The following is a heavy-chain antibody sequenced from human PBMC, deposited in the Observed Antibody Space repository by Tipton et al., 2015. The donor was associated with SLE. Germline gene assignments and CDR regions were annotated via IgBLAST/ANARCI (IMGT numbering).Heavy chain of an antibody. CDR3: ARGPSSGYSASPGPFQH. D-gene: IGHD3-22*01. Sequence: SLRLSCAASGFTFSSYAMSWVRQAPGKGLEWVSAISGSGGSTYYADSVKGRFTISRDNAKNSLYLQMNSLRAEDTAVYYCARGPSSGYSASPGPFQHWGQGTLVTVSS. CDR2: ISGSGGST. V-gene: IGHV3-23*01. CDR1: GFTFSSYA. J-gene: IGHJ1*01.